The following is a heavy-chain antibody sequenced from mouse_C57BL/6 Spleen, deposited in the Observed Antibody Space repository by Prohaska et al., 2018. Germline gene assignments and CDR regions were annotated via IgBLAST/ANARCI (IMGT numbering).Heavy chain of an antibody. CDR2: IRLKSENYAT. CDR3: LQDYYAMDY. Sequence: EVKLEESGGGLVQPGGSMKLSCVASGFTFSNYWMNWVRQSPEKGLEWVAQIRLKSENYATHYAESVKGRFTISRDDSKSSVYLQMNNLRAEDTGIYYCLQDYYAMDYWGQGTSVTVSS. V-gene: IGHV6-3*01. J-gene: IGHJ4*01. CDR1: GFTFSNYW.